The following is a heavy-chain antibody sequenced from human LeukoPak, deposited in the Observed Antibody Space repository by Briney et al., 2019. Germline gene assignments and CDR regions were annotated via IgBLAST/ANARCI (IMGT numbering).Heavy chain of an antibody. Sequence: GGSLRLSCAASGFTFSSYAMTWVRQAPGKGLEWVSAISGSGGSTYYADSVEGRFTISRDNSKNTLYLQMNSLRAEDTAVYYCAKDGSYYDSSGYYSWGQGTLVTVSS. CDR1: GFTFSSYA. CDR3: AKDGSYYDSSGYYS. CDR2: ISGSGGST. J-gene: IGHJ4*02. D-gene: IGHD3-22*01. V-gene: IGHV3-23*01.